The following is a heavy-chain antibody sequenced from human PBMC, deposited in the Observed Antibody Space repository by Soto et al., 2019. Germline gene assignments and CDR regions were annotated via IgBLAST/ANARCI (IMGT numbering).Heavy chain of an antibody. CDR1: GYTFTSYT. CDR2: INAGNGKT. Sequence: GASVKVSCKASGYTFTSYTIHWVRQAPGQRPEWMGWINAGNGKTKYSPRIQDRVNITRDTSASTVYMELSSLKSEDTAIYYCARDKAPKKYDSTWSYDYWGQGSLVTVST. D-gene: IGHD6-13*01. CDR3: ARDKAPKKYDSTWSYDY. V-gene: IGHV1-3*01. J-gene: IGHJ4*02.